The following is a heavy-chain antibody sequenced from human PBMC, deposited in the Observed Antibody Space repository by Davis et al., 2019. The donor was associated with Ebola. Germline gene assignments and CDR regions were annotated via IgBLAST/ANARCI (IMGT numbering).Heavy chain of an antibody. J-gene: IGHJ5*02. CDR3: ARHCRAAGMSWFDP. D-gene: IGHD6-13*01. Sequence: MPGGSLRLSFTVSGGSASRAHYSGTSIRQPPGKGLDWIGYIYYNAVTIYNPSLRSRVTISVDMSKNQLSLNLISVTAADTAVYYCARHCRAAGMSWFDPWGQGALVTVSS. CDR1: GGSASRAHYS. V-gene: IGHV4-61*01. CDR2: IYYNAVT.